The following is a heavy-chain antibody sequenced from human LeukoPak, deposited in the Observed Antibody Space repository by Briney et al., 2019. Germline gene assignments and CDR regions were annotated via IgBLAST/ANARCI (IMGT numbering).Heavy chain of an antibody. J-gene: IGHJ4*02. D-gene: IGHD3-3*01. CDR1: GYTFTSYD. V-gene: IGHV1-8*01. CDR2: MNPNSGNT. CDR3: ARGGVRKKSSPYYDFWSGYYGVDY. Sequence: ASVKVSCKASGYTFTSYDINWVRQATGQGLEWMGWMNPNSGNTGYAQKFQGRVTMTRNTSISTAYMELSSLRSEDTAVYYCARGGVRKKSSPYYDFWSGYYGVDYRGQGTLVTVSS.